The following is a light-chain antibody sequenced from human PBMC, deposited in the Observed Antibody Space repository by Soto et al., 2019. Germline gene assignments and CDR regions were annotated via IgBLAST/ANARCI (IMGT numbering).Light chain of an antibody. Sequence: DIQTTQSPSSLSASVGDRVTISCRARQSISSYLNWYQQKPGKAPNLLIYAASSLQSGVPSRFSGSGSGTDFTLTISSLQPEDFATYYCQQSYSVPLTFGGGTKVEIK. V-gene: IGKV1-39*01. CDR1: QSISSY. J-gene: IGKJ4*01. CDR3: QQSYSVPLT. CDR2: AAS.